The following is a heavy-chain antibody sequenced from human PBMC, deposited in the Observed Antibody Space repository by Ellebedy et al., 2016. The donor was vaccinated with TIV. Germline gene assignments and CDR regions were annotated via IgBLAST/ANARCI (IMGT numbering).Heavy chain of an antibody. D-gene: IGHD2-2*01. CDR1: GFTLSDHY. CDR3: ARGFRQHLPPDYFDY. CDR2: IRSKRYGGTT. V-gene: IGHV3-72*01. J-gene: IGHJ4*02. Sequence: PGGSLRLSCAASGFTLSDHYMDWVRQAPGKGLEWISFIRSKRYGGTTAYAASVKGRFTISRDDSSNSVYLQMDTLKIEDTAVYYCARGFRQHLPPDYFDYWGQGILVTVSS.